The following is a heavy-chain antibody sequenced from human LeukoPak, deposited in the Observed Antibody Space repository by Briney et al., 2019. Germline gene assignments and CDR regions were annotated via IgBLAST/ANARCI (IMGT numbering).Heavy chain of an antibody. CDR2: ISSSSSYI. CDR3: ARDIVVVPAAEGDWFDP. Sequence: GGSLRLSCAASGFTFSSYSMNWVRQAPGKGLEWVSSISSSSSYIYYADSVKGRFTISRDNAKNSLYLQMNSLRAEDTAVYYCARDIVVVPAAEGDWFDPWGQGTLVTVSS. CDR1: GFTFSSYS. D-gene: IGHD2-2*01. V-gene: IGHV3-21*01. J-gene: IGHJ5*02.